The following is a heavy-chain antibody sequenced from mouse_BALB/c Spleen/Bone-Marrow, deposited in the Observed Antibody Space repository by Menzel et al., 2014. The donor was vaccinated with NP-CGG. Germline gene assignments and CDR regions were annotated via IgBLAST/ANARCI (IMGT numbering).Heavy chain of an antibody. CDR1: GFTFSGYG. D-gene: IGHD2-1*01. Sequence: EVQRVESGGGLVQPGGSRKLSCAASGFTFSGYGMAWVRQAPGKGPEWVAFISNLAYSIYYADTVTGRFTISRENAKSTLYLEMSSLRSEDTAIYYCTRNYGNQGAMDYWGQGTSVTVSS. CDR3: TRNYGNQGAMDY. J-gene: IGHJ4*01. V-gene: IGHV5-15*02. CDR2: ISNLAYSI.